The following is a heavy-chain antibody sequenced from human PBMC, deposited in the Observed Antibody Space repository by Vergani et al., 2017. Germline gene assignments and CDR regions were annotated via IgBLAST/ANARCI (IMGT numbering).Heavy chain of an antibody. J-gene: IGHJ6*02. Sequence: QVQLQESGPGLVKPSETLSLTCSVSGNSISNEYYWVWIRQPPGKGLEWIGSMYHSGSTYYNPSLKSRVIMSVDTSKNQFSLKLTSVTAADTAVYFCARDTYYYGLDVWGLGTTVTVS. CDR1: GNSISNEYY. CDR3: ARDTYYYGLDV. CDR2: MYHSGST. V-gene: IGHV4-38-2*02.